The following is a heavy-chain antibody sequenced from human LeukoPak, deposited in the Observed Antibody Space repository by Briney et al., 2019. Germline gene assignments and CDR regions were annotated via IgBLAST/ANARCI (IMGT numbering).Heavy chain of an antibody. J-gene: IGHJ3*02. V-gene: IGHV4-39*01. CDR1: GGSISGSAYY. CDR3: ARHRASGIVGTTRHALDI. Sequence: PSETLSLTCTVSGGSISGSAYYWGWIRQPPGKGLEWIGSLYYSGSTYYSPSLKSRVTISVDTPKNQFSLKLSSVTATDTAIYYCARHRASGIVGTTRHALDIWGQGAMVTVSS. CDR2: LYYSGST. D-gene: IGHD1-26*01.